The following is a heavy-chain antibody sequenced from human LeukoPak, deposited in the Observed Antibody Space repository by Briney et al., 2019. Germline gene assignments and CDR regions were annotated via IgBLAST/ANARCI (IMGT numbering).Heavy chain of an antibody. CDR2: ISYDGSNK. CDR3: ATLVTAATTTQFDY. V-gene: IGHV3-30*03. CDR1: GFTFSSYG. J-gene: IGHJ4*02. Sequence: GGSLRLSCAASGFTFSSYGMHWVRQAPGKGLEWVAVISYDGSNKYYADSVKGRFTISRDNSKNTLFLQMNNLRAEDTALYYCATLVTAATTTQFDYWGQGALVAVSS. D-gene: IGHD2-21*02.